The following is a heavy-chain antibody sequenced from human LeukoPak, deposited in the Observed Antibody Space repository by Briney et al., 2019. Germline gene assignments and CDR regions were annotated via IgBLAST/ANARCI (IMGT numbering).Heavy chain of an antibody. CDR3: GGKFSASGVY. CDR2: IYYSGST. V-gene: IGHV4-39*03. J-gene: IGHJ4*02. CDR1: GGSISSSGYY. Sequence: SETLSLTCTVSGGSISSSGYYWSWIRQPPGKGLEWIGCIYYSGSTYYNPSLKSRVTISVDRSKNQFSLKLSSVTAADTAVYYCGGKFSASGVYWGQGTLVTVSS. D-gene: IGHD3-10*01.